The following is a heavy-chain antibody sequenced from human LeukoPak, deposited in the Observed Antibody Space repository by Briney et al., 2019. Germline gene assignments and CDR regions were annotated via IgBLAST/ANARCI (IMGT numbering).Heavy chain of an antibody. CDR2: IGTAGDT. CDR3: ASSPAYSSSWYAIDN. CDR1: GFTFSNYD. D-gene: IGHD6-13*01. V-gene: IGHV3-13*01. J-gene: IGHJ4*02. Sequence: PGGSLRLSCAASGFTFSNYDMHWVRQAAGKGLERVSGIGTAGDTYYPGSVKGRFTISRENAKDSLYLHMNSLSAGDTAVYYCASSPAYSSSWYAIDNWGQGTLVTVSS.